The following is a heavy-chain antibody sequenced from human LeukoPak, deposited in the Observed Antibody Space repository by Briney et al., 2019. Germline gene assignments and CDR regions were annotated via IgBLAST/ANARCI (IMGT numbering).Heavy chain of an antibody. V-gene: IGHV1-46*01. J-gene: IGHJ4*02. CDR3: ARSGMWFSTND. CDR2: INPSTNGW. D-gene: IGHD2-21*01. Sequence: GASVKVSCKASGYTFTNYYMHWVRQAPGQGLEWMGMINPSTNGWTCAQKFQGRVTVTSDTSTSTVYMELSSLRSEDTAVYYCARSGMWFSTNDWGQGTLITVSS. CDR1: GYTFTNYY.